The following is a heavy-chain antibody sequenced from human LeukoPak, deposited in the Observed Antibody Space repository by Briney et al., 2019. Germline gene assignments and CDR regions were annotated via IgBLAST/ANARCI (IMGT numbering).Heavy chain of an antibody. D-gene: IGHD1-1*01. Sequence: GGSLTLSCAASGFTFSSHGMHWVRQAPGKGLEWVAFTRSDDSYIYYSRSVQGRFVISRDNSKSILYLQMNSLKSDDTATYFCAKGTGSYSEYHFDQWGQGALVIVSS. V-gene: IGHV3-30*02. CDR1: GFTFSSHG. CDR3: AKGTGSYSEYHFDQ. CDR2: TRSDDSYI. J-gene: IGHJ4*02.